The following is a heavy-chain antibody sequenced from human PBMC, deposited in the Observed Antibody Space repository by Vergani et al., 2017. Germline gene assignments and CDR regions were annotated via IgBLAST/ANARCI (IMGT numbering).Heavy chain of an antibody. CDR3: ARVMYRDEASTGYRLEGMDI. D-gene: IGHD3-9*01. V-gene: IGHV4-59*01. CDR1: GGSISSYY. Sequence: QVQLQESGPGLVKPSETLSLTCTASGGSISSYYWSWIRQPPGKGLEWIGYIYSTGSTNYNPSLNSRVTMSVDTSKNQFSLKLRSVTAADTAVYFCARVMYRDEASTGYRLEGMDIWGQGTTVTISS. CDR2: IYSTGST. J-gene: IGHJ6*02.